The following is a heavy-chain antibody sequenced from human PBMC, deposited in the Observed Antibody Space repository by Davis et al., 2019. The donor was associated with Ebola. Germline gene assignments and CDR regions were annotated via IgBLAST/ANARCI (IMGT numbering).Heavy chain of an antibody. D-gene: IGHD2-2*02. CDR3: ARGRYCSSTSCYNGFWAY. V-gene: IGHV1-69*06. J-gene: IGHJ4*02. CDR2: IIPIFGTA. Sequence: SVKVSCKASGGTFSSYAISWVRQAPGQGLEWMGGIIPIFGTANYAQKFQGRVTITADNSTSTAYMELSSLRSEDTAVYYCARGRYCSSTSCYNGFWAYWGQGTLVTVSS. CDR1: GGTFSSYA.